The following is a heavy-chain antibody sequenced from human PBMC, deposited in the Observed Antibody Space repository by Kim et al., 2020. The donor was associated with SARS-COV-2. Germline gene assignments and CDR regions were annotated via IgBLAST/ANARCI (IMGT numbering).Heavy chain of an antibody. V-gene: IGHV3-48*02. CDR3: ERDRWGGALDI. CDR1: GFTFSAYD. CDR2: ITKNSATI. J-gene: IGHJ3*02. Sequence: GGSLRLSCATSGFTFSAYDMHWVRLPPGKGLEWLSFITKNSATIYYADSVKGRFTISRDNAKNSLYLQMNSLRDEDTGVYYCERDRWGGALDISGQGAL. D-gene: IGHD3-16*01.